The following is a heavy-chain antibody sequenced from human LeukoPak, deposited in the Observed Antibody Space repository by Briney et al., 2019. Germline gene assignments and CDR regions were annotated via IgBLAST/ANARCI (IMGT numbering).Heavy chain of an antibody. CDR2: ISSNGGST. Sequence: PGGSLRLSCSASGFTFSSYAMHWVRQAPGKGLEYVSAISSNGGSTYYADSVKGRFTITRDNSKNTLYLQMSSLRAEDTAVYYCVKRSYDILTGYYYHFDYWGQGTLVTVSS. J-gene: IGHJ4*02. CDR3: VKRSYDILTGYYYHFDY. CDR1: GFTFSSYA. V-gene: IGHV3-64D*06. D-gene: IGHD3-9*01.